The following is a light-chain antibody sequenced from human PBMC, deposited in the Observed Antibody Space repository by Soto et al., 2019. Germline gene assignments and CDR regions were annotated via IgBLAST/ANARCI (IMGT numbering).Light chain of an antibody. J-gene: IGKJ3*01. CDR1: RGISDS. Sequence: IQLTQSPSSLSASIGDRVTITCRASRGISDSLAWYQQEPGKAPKLLIFAASSLHIGVPSRFSGSGSGTIFTLTISSLQPEDFATYYCQHLNAFPHVTFGPGTKVEIK. CDR3: QHLNAFPHVT. V-gene: IGKV1-9*01. CDR2: AAS.